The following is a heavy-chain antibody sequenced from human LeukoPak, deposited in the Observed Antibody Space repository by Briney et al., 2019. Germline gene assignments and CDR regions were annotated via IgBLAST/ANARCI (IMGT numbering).Heavy chain of an antibody. CDR2: IYSCGSR. Sequence: PGGSLRLSRAASGFTVSSNYMSCVPDAPGKGLEWGSVIYSCGSRYYADSVKGRFTISRDNSKNTLYLKMNSLRAEDTAVYYCAGLPAYYYDTSGFYFDYWGQGTLVTVSS. J-gene: IGHJ4*02. D-gene: IGHD3-22*01. CDR1: GFTVSSNY. CDR3: AGLPAYYYDTSGFYFDY. V-gene: IGHV3-66*04.